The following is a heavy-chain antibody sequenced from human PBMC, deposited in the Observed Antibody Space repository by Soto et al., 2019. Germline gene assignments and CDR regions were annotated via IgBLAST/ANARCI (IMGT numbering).Heavy chain of an antibody. J-gene: IGHJ3*02. Sequence: AAVKVSCKSSGYTFTSYYMHGVRQAPGQGREGMGIINPSGCSISYAQKFQGRATMTRDTSTSTVYMELSSLRSEDTAVYYCARVIPSSLDLELPSGAFDIWGQGTRATVS. V-gene: IGHV1-46*01. CDR2: INPSGCSI. CDR1: GYTFTSYY. D-gene: IGHD1-7*01. CDR3: ARVIPSSLDLELPSGAFDI.